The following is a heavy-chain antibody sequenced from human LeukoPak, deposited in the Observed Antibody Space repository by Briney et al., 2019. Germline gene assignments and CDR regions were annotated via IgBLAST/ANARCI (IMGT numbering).Heavy chain of an antibody. CDR3: ARDSGYPSGSWWWYFDL. J-gene: IGHJ2*01. CDR2: ISGSGERT. CDR1: GFTFSSNA. V-gene: IGHV3-23*01. D-gene: IGHD3-10*01. Sequence: GGSLRLSCAATGFTFSSNAMSWVRQAPGKGLEWVSAISGSGERTYYADSVKGRFTVSRDNAKSSLYLQMNSLRDEDTAVYFCARDSGYPSGSWWWYFDLWGRGILVTVSS.